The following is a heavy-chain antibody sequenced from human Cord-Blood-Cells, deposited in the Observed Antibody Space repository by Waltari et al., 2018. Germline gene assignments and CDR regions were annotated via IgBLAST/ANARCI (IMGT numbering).Heavy chain of an antibody. V-gene: IGHV4-39*01. J-gene: IGHJ6*02. Sequence: QLQLQESGPGLVKPSETLSLTCTVSGGSISSSSYYWGWIRQPPGKGLEWIGRIYYSGSTYYNPSLKSRVTISVDTSKNQFSLKLSSVTAADTAVYYCARRDSSSWYYYYYGMDVWGQGTTVTVSS. CDR1: GGSISSSSYY. CDR2: IYYSGST. D-gene: IGHD6-13*01. CDR3: ARRDSSSWYYYYYGMDV.